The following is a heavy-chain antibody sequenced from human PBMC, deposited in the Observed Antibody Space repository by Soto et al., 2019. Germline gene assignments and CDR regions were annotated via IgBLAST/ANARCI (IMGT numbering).Heavy chain of an antibody. CDR2: INADDSET. J-gene: IGHJ4*02. CDR1: GYSFVAYW. V-gene: IGHV5-51*01. D-gene: IGHD6-13*01. CDR3: ALKRLGFCSRSACFSGYFDS. Sequence: LKISCKTSGYSFVAYWIGWVRQVPGQVLEWIGIINADDSETRYSPSFEGQATMSVDKSITTAYLQLKSLKASDSAIYYCALKRLGFCSRSACFSGYFDSWGQGTLVTVSS.